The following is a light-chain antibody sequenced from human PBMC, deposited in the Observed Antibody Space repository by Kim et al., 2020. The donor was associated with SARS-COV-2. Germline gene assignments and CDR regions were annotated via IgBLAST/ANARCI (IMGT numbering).Light chain of an antibody. Sequence: QSALTQPASVSGSPGQSITISCTGTSSDVGGYNYVSWYQQHPGKAPKLMIYVVSKRPSGVSNRFSGSKSGNTASLTISGLQAEDEADYYCSSYTSSSTWVFGGGTQLTVL. V-gene: IGLV2-14*01. CDR1: SSDVGGYNY. CDR2: VVS. CDR3: SSYTSSSTWV. J-gene: IGLJ3*02.